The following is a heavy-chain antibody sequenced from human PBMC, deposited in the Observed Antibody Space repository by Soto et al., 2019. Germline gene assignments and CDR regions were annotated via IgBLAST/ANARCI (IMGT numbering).Heavy chain of an antibody. CDR1: GFTFSSYG. V-gene: IGHV3-30*18. CDR2: ISYDGSNK. CDR3: AKVVIAAAGMIRWEGYYYYYGMDV. J-gene: IGHJ6*02. D-gene: IGHD6-13*01. Sequence: GGSLRLSCAASGFTFSSYGMHWVRQAPGKGLEWMAVISYDGSNKYYADSVKGRFTISRDNSKNTLYLQMNSLRAEDTAVYYCAKVVIAAAGMIRWEGYYYYYGMDVWGQGTTVTVSS.